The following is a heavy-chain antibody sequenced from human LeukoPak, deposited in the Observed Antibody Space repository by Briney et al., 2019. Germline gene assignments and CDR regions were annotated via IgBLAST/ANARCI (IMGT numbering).Heavy chain of an antibody. CDR2: ISYDGSNK. D-gene: IGHD3-10*01. V-gene: IGHV3-30-3*01. J-gene: IGHJ6*02. CDR3: ASGYYYGSGDFYYGMDV. Sequence: GGSLRLSCAASGFTFSRYAMHWVRQAPGKGLEWVAVISYDGSNKYYADSVKGRFTISRDNSKNTLYLQMNSLRAEDTAVYYCASGYYYGSGDFYYGMDVWGQGTTVTVSS. CDR1: GFTFSRYA.